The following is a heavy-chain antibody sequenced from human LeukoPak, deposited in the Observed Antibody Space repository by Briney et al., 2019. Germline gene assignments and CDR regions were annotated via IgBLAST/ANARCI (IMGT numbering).Heavy chain of an antibody. J-gene: IGHJ3*02. V-gene: IGHV4-39*02. CDR3: ARDRGIAAAGTGAFDI. CDR1: GGSIGSSSYY. CDR2: IYYSGST. Sequence: SETLSLTCTVSGGSIGSSSYYWGWIRQPPGKGLEWIGSIYYSGSTYYNPSLKSRVTISVDTSKNQFSLKLSSVTAADTAVYYCARDRGIAAAGTGAFDIWGQGTVVTVSS. D-gene: IGHD6-13*01.